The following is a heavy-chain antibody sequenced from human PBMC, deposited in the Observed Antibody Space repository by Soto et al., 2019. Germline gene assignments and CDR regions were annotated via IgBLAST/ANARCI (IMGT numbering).Heavy chain of an antibody. CDR2: IYYSGST. Sequence: SETLSLTCSVSGGSISSVGHYWTWFRQQPGKGLEWIGYIYYSGSTDYNPSLKSRVTISVDRSKNQFSLNLSSVTAADTAIYYCARESGGYDSSTRYGLDVWGKGTTGTVSS. V-gene: IGHV4-31*03. CDR3: ARESGGYDSSTRYGLDV. CDR1: GGSISSVGHY. D-gene: IGHD6-25*01. J-gene: IGHJ6*04.